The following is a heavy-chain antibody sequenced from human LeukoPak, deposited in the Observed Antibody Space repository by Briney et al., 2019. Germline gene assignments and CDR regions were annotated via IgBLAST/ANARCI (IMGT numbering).Heavy chain of an antibody. CDR2: IKQDGSEK. J-gene: IGHJ4*02. D-gene: IGHD3-22*01. CDR3: ARGFDSRFFNY. V-gene: IGHV3-7*01. CDR1: GFTFSSYG. Sequence: PGGSLRLSCAASGFTFSSYGMHWVRQAPGKGLEWVANIKQDGSEKYYVDSVKGRFTISRDNAKNSLYLQMNSLRAEDTAVYYCARGFDSRFFNYWGQGTLVTVSS.